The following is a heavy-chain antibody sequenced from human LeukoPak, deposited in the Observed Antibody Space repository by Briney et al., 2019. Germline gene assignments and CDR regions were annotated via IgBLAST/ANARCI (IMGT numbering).Heavy chain of an antibody. CDR2: IYYSGST. J-gene: IGHJ5*02. V-gene: IGHV4-39*01. D-gene: IGHD3-22*01. CDR1: GGSISSNSYY. CDR3: ARHPINYYDSSGTQSRVFWFDP. Sequence: SETLSLTCTVSGGSISSNSYYWGWIRQPPGKGLEWIVSIYYSGSTYYNPSLKSRVTISVDTSKNQFSLKLSSVTAADTAVYYCARHPINYYDSSGTQSRVFWFDPWGQGTLVTVSS.